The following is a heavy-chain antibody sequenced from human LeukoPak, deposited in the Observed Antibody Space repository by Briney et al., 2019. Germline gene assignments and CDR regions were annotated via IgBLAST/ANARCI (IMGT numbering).Heavy chain of an antibody. V-gene: IGHV5-51*01. CDR2: IYPGVSDT. CDR3: ARHEHYYDSGGYHYPDY. Sequence: GESLKISCKGSGYSFTSYWIGWVRQMPGKGLEWMGIIYPGVSDTRYSPSFQGQVTISADKSISTAYLQWSSLKASDTAMYYCARHEHYYDSGGYHYPDYWGQGNLVTVSS. J-gene: IGHJ4*02. CDR1: GYSFTSYW. D-gene: IGHD3-22*01.